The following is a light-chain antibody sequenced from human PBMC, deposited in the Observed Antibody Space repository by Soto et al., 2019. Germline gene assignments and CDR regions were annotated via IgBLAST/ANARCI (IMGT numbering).Light chain of an antibody. J-gene: IGKJ2*01. CDR2: DAS. CDR1: QSVSSY. Sequence: EIVLTQSPATLSLSPGERATLSCRASQSVSSYLAWYQHKPGQAPRLLIYDASIRATGIPARFSGSGSRTDSTLTISSLEPEDFAVYYCQQRSAWPPGYTFGPGTKLEIK. V-gene: IGKV3-11*01. CDR3: QQRSAWPPGYT.